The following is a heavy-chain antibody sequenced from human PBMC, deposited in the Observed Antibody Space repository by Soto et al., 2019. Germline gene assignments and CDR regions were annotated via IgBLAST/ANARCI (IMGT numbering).Heavy chain of an antibody. CDR1: GFTFSTYY. J-gene: IGHJ5*02. V-gene: IGHV3-74*01. D-gene: IGHD1-1*01. CDR3: ETVATGSDDWFDP. Sequence: EVQLVESGGGLGQPGGSLRLSCAASGFTFSTYYMHWVRQAPGKGLVWVSRINSDGSRTNYADSVKGRFTTFRDNAKNTLYLQLKGLTAEDTAVYYCETVATGSDDWFDPWGQGTLVTVSS. CDR2: INSDGSRT.